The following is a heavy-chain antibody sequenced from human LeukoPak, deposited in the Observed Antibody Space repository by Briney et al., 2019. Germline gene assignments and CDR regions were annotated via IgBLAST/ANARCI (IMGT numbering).Heavy chain of an antibody. CDR1: GGTFISYT. D-gene: IGHD1-26*01. V-gene: IGHV1-69*04. J-gene: IGHJ4*02. CDR2: IIPILGIA. CDR3: AREHSGNYHGHY. Sequence: SVKVSCKASGGTFISYTISWVRQTPGQGLEWMGKIIPILGIANYAQNFQGRVTITADKSTSTAYMELSSLRSGDTTVYYCAREHSGNYHGHYWGQGTLVTVSS.